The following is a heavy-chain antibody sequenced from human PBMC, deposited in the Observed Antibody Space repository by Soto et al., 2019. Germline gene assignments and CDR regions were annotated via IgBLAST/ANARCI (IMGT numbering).Heavy chain of an antibody. J-gene: IGHJ6*02. D-gene: IGHD6-19*01. V-gene: IGHV1-18*01. Sequence: QVQLVQSGAEVKKPGASVKVSCKASGYTFTSYGISWVRQAPGQGLEWMGWISAYNGNTNYAQKLQGRVTMTTDTPTSTAYMELRSLRSDATAVYYCARDGEKQWPQGDMDVWGQGTTVTVSS. CDR3: ARDGEKQWPQGDMDV. CDR2: ISAYNGNT. CDR1: GYTFTSYG.